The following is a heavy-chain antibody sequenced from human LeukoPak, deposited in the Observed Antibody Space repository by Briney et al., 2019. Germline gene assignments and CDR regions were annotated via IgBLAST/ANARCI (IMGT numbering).Heavy chain of an antibody. CDR2: IWYDGSNK. D-gene: IGHD4-17*01. CDR1: GFTFSSYG. Sequence: GGSLRLSCAASGFTFSSYGMHWVRQAPGKGLEWVAVIWYDGSNKYYADSVKGRFTIPRDNSKNTLYLQMNSLRAEDTAVYYCARDPDYGDNAVDYWGQGTLVTVSS. J-gene: IGHJ4*02. V-gene: IGHV3-33*01. CDR3: ARDPDYGDNAVDY.